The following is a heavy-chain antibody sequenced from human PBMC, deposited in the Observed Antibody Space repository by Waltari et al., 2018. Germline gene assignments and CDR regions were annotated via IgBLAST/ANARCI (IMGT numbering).Heavy chain of an antibody. D-gene: IGHD3-10*01. J-gene: IGHJ4*02. CDR2: IYYSGST. Sequence: QVQLQESGPGLVTPSETLSLTCTVSGASISSYYWILIRHPPGKGLEWIGYIYYSGSTNYNPSLKSRVTISVDTSKNQCSLKLSSVTAADTAVYYCARVPDYYGSGSYFDYWGQGTLVTVSS. CDR1: GASISSYY. CDR3: ARVPDYYGSGSYFDY. V-gene: IGHV4-59*01.